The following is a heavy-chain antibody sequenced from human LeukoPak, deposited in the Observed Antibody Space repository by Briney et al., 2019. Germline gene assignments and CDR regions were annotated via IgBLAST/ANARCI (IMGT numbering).Heavy chain of an antibody. D-gene: IGHD5-24*01. CDR2: IYYSGST. J-gene: IGHJ4*02. Sequence: SETLSLACTVSGGSISSSSYYWGWIRQPPGKGLEWIGSIYYSGSTYYNPSLKSRVTISVDTSKNQFSLKLSSVTAADTAVYYCARHSVATISFDYWGQGTLVTVSS. CDR1: GGSISSSSYY. CDR3: ARHSVATISFDY. V-gene: IGHV4-39*01.